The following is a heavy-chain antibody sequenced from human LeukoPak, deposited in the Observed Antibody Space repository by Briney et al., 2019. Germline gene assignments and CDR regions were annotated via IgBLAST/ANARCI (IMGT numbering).Heavy chain of an antibody. Sequence: PSETLSLTCSVYGGSFSDYYWTWIRQPPGKGLEWIAEIDHSGTTNYNPSLQSRLSISLDTSRNQFSLRLTSVTAADTAVYYCARGDRRQQLVIYYYYYYMDVWGKGTTVTVSS. J-gene: IGHJ6*03. V-gene: IGHV4-34*01. CDR3: ARGDRRQQLVIYYYYYYMDV. CDR1: GGSFSDYY. D-gene: IGHD6-13*01. CDR2: IDHSGTT.